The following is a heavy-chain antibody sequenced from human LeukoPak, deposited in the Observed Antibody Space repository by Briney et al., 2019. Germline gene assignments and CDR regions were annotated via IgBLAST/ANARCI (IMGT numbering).Heavy chain of an antibody. D-gene: IGHD3-22*01. CDR1: GFNFSTYN. CDR3: ARAFFYDSIGGEGMDV. Sequence: GGSLRLSCAASGFNFSTYNMNWVRQAPGKGLEWVSSISSRSGYIYYADSVKGRFTISRDNAKNSLYLKVSSLRADDTAVYYCARAFFYDSIGGEGMDVWGLGTTVTVSS. J-gene: IGHJ6*02. V-gene: IGHV3-21*01. CDR2: ISSRSGYI.